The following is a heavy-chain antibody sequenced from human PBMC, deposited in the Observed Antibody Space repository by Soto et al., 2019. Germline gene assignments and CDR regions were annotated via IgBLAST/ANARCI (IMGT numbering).Heavy chain of an antibody. V-gene: IGHV3-13*01. D-gene: IGHD3-10*01. CDR3: ARVSTAGGDYGMDV. Sequence: PGGSLRLSCVASGFTFSSYDMHWVRQATGKGLEWVSGIGIAGDTYYPGSVKGRFNISRENAKNSLYLQMNSLRAGDTAIYYCARVSTAGGDYGMDVWGQGTTVTVSS. J-gene: IGHJ6*02. CDR1: GFTFSSYD. CDR2: IGIAGDT.